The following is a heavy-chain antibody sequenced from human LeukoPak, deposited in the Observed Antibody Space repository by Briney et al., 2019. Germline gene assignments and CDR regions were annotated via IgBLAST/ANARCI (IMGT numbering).Heavy chain of an antibody. CDR3: ARDSRFGELLYGGH. D-gene: IGHD3-10*01. CDR2: ISSSSSYI. J-gene: IGHJ4*02. Sequence: GGSLRLSCAASGFTFSDYYMSWMRQAPGKGLEWVSSISSSSSYIYYADSVKGRFTISRDNAKNSLYLQMNSLRAEDTAVYYCARDSRFGELLYGGHWGQGTLVTVSS. CDR1: GFTFSDYY. V-gene: IGHV3-11*06.